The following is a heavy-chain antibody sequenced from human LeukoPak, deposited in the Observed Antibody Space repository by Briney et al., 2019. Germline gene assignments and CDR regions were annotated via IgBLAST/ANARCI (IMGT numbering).Heavy chain of an antibody. Sequence: SETLSLTCAVSGASISSENWWSWVRQPPGKGLEWIGEISYSGSTNFNPSLKSRVTISGVKTKNQFSLRLSSVTAADTAVYYCARDAGYYYGSGRLTWFDPWGQGTLVTVSS. CDR1: GASISSENW. D-gene: IGHD3-10*01. J-gene: IGHJ5*02. V-gene: IGHV4-4*02. CDR3: ARDAGYYYGSGRLTWFDP. CDR2: ISYSGST.